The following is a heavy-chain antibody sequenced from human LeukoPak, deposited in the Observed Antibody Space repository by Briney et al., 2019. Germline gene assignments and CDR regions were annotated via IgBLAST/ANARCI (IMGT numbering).Heavy chain of an antibody. D-gene: IGHD3-10*01. V-gene: IGHV3-11*04. CDR3: ASTYGSGSYSGDY. J-gene: IGHJ4*02. CDR1: GFTFSDYY. CDR2: ISSSSSTI. Sequence: GGSLRLSCAASGFTFSDYYMSWIRQAPGKGLEWVSYISSSSSTIYYADSVKGRFTISRDNAKNSLYLQMNSLRAEDTAVYYCASTYGSGSYSGDYWGQGTLVTVSS.